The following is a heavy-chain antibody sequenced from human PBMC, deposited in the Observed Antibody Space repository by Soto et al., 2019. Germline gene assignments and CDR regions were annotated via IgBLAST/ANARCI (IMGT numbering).Heavy chain of an antibody. CDR1: GYSFTRHY. CDR2: INPSGGST. D-gene: IGHD3-22*01. J-gene: IGHJ4*02. Sequence: ASVKVSCKAIGYSFTRHYMHWVRQAPGQGLEWMGIINPSGGSTSYAQKFQGRVTMTRDTSTSTVYMELSSLRSEDTAVYYCAREPLTYYYDSSGYGLGFDYWGQGTLVTVSS. CDR3: AREPLTYYYDSSGYGLGFDY. V-gene: IGHV1-46*03.